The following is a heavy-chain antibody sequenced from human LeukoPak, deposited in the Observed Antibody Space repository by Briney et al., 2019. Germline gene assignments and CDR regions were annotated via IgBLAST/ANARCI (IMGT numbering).Heavy chain of an antibody. D-gene: IGHD5-18*01. CDR1: GFTFDDYA. CDR2: ISWNSGSI. CDR3: AKAPGGYSYGPFDY. V-gene: IGHV3-9*01. J-gene: IGHJ4*02. Sequence: SLRLSFAASGFTFDDYAMHWVRQAPGKGLEWVSGISWNSGSIGYADSVKGRFTISRDNAKNSLYLQMNSLRAEDTALYYCAKAPGGYSYGPFDYWGQGTLVTVSS.